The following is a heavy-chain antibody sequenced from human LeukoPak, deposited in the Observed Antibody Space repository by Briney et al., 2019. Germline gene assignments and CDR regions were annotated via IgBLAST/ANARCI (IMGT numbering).Heavy chain of an antibody. CDR2: ISSSSSYI. CDR3: TRDGQATSGSYGMDV. CDR1: GFTFSSYS. J-gene: IGHJ6*02. V-gene: IGHV3-21*01. Sequence: GGSLRLSCAASGFTFSSYSMNWVRQAPGKGLEWVSSISSSSSYIYYADSVKGRFTISRDNAKNSLYLQMISLRVEDTAVYYCTRDGQATSGSYGMDVWGQGTTVTVSS. D-gene: IGHD1-14*01.